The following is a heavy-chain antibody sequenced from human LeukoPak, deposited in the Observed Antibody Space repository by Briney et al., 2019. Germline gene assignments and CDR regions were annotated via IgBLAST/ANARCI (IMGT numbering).Heavy chain of an antibody. D-gene: IGHD6-19*01. CDR1: GFTFNRNA. J-gene: IGHJ4*02. CDR3: VRRGDASSGWGDDDY. Sequence: PGGSRRLSCAASGFTFNRNAISWVRQAPGKGLEWVSTIGGSGDKTFYADSVKGRFTISRDNSKNMLHLQMSSLTGEDTALYYCVRRGDASSGWGDDDYWGQGALVTVSS. CDR2: IGGSGDKT. V-gene: IGHV3-23*01.